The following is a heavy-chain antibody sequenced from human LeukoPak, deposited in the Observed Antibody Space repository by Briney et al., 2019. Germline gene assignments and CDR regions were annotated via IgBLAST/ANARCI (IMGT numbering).Heavy chain of an antibody. Sequence: GASVKVSCKASGYTFTNYGISWVRQAPGQGLEWMGWISAYNGNTNYAQKLQGRVTVTTDTSTSTAYMELRSLRSDDTAVYYCARGRRGTYSYGYVVDYWGQGTLVTVSS. J-gene: IGHJ4*02. CDR3: ARGRRGTYSYGYVVDY. CDR1: GYTFTNYG. V-gene: IGHV1-18*01. CDR2: ISAYNGNT. D-gene: IGHD5-18*01.